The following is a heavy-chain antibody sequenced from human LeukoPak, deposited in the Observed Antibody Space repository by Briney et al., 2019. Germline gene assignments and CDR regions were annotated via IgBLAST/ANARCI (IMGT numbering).Heavy chain of an antibody. CDR3: ARGHNSGWYNWFDP. Sequence: PSQTLSLTGTVSSGSISSGGYYWSWIRQLPGKGLEWIGYIYYSGSTSYNPSLKSRVTISVDTSKNQFSLTVSSVTAADTAVYYCARGHNSGWYNWFDPWGQGTLVTVSS. D-gene: IGHD6-19*01. V-gene: IGHV4-31*03. J-gene: IGHJ5*02. CDR1: SGSISSGGYY. CDR2: IYYSGST.